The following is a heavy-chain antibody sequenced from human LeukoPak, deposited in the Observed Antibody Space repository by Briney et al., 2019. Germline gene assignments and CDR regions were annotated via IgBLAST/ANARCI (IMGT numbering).Heavy chain of an antibody. D-gene: IGHD3-9*01. CDR3: AKDTGSRYDILTGYTFDY. CDR1: GFTFSSYA. V-gene: IGHV3-30-3*01. CDR2: ISYDGSNK. J-gene: IGHJ4*02. Sequence: GGSLRLSCAASGFTFSSYAMHWVRQAPGKGLEWVAVISYDGSNKYYADSVKGRFTISRDNSKNTLYLQMNSLRAEDTAVCYCAKDTGSRYDILTGYTFDYWGQGTLVTVSS.